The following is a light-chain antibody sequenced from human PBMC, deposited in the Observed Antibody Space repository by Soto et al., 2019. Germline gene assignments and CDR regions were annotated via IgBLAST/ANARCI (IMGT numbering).Light chain of an antibody. J-gene: IGKJ1*01. Sequence: EIVMTQSPATLSVSPGERATLSCRASQSVSSKLAWYQQKPGQAPRLLIYGAFTRATGIPARFSGTGSGTEFTLTISSLQSEDFALYYCQQYNDWPLTFGQGTKV. V-gene: IGKV3-15*01. CDR3: QQYNDWPLT. CDR2: GAF. CDR1: QSVSSK.